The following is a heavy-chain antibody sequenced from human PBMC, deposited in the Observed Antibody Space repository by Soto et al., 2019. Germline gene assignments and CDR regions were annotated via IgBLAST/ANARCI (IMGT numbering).Heavy chain of an antibody. CDR3: ARDGSYGDGLHSFDI. J-gene: IGHJ3*02. D-gene: IGHD4-17*01. CDR1: GGSISTYY. CDR2: IHYIEST. V-gene: IGHV4-59*12. Sequence: QVQLQESGPGLVKPSETLSLTCTVSGGSISTYYWSWIRQPPGKGLEWIGYIHYIESTNYNTSLTVRITISAATAKNKFSLKLNSMTAADAAVDYCARDGSYGDGLHSFDIWGQGTMVTVSS.